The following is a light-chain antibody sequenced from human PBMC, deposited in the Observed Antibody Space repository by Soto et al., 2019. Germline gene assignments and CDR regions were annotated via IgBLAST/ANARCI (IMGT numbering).Light chain of an antibody. CDR2: GPS. Sequence: EIVITQSPATLSVSPGERVTLSCRASQSVSYNLAWYQQKPGQAPRLLIYGPSTRATGIPARLSGSGSGTDFTLTIRSLEPEDVAVYYCQQRSNWPTFGQGTRLEIK. V-gene: IGKV3-15*01. CDR1: QSVSYN. J-gene: IGKJ5*01. CDR3: QQRSNWPT.